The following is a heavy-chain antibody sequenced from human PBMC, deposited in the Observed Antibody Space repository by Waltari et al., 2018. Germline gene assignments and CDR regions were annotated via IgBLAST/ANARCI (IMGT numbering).Heavy chain of an antibody. V-gene: IGHV4-30-2*01. J-gene: IGHJ6*02. CDR1: GGSISSGGYY. Sequence: VSGGSISSGGYYWSWIRQHPGKGLEWIGYIYHSGSTYYNPSLKSRVTISVDRSKNQFSLKLSSVTAADTAVYYCARGGALSGYDLRSKYYYYGMDVWGQGTTVTVSS. CDR3: ARGGALSGYDLRSKYYYYGMDV. D-gene: IGHD5-12*01. CDR2: IYHSGST.